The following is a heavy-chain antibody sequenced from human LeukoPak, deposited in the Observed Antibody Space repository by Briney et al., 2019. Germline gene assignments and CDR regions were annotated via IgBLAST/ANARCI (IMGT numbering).Heavy chain of an antibody. J-gene: IGHJ4*02. CDR1: GFTFSSYA. CDR3: AKWTRITMVRGVTYFDY. V-gene: IGHV3-23*01. D-gene: IGHD3-10*01. CDR2: ISGSGGST. Sequence: GGSLRLSCVASGFTFSSYAMSWVRQAPGKGLEWVSGISGSGGSTYYADSVKGRFTISRDNSKNTLFLQMNSLRAEDTAVYYCAKWTRITMVRGVTYFDYWGQGTLVTVSS.